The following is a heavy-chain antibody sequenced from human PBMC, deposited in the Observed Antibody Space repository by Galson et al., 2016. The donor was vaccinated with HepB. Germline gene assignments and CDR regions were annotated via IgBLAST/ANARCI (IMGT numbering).Heavy chain of an antibody. CDR1: GFTFSNAW. J-gene: IGHJ4*02. D-gene: IGHD4-17*01. CDR2: IKSKTDGETT. CDR3: STAVTTGY. Sequence: SLRLSCATSGFTFSNAWMNWVRQAPGKGLEWVSRIKSKTDGETTDYAAPVKGRFTISRDDSKNTLYLEMNSLKIEDTAVYYCSTAVTTGYWGQGTLVTVSS. V-gene: IGHV3-15*01.